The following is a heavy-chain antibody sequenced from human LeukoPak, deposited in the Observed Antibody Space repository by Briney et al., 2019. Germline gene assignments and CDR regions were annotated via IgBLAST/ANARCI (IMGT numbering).Heavy chain of an antibody. Sequence: GGSLRRSGSGSGFIFNSYGMDWVGQGPGQGRKGGSIVYNEDRNTDYADSVKSPFTISRDTSKNPLYLKMNSLSAEDTAVYYCAKEVLCFNIDDYWGQATLVTVSS. D-gene: IGHD3-10*01. CDR1: GFIFNSYG. V-gene: IGHV3-23*03. CDR2: VYNEDRNT. CDR3: AKEVLCFNIDDY. J-gene: IGHJ4*02.